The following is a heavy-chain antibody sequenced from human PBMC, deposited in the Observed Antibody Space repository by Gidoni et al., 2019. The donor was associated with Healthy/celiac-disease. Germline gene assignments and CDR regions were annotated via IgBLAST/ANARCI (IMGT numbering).Heavy chain of an antibody. CDR1: GGSFSGYY. CDR3: ARDVCSGGSCSQRYFDY. Sequence: QVQPQPCGAGLLKPSETLSLTCAVSGGSFSGYYWLWIRQPPGKGLEWIGEINHSGSTNYNPSLKSRVTISVDTSKNQFSLKLSSVTAADTAVYYCARDVCSGGSCSQRYFDYWGQGTLVTVSS. V-gene: IGHV4-34*01. D-gene: IGHD2-15*01. CDR2: INHSGST. J-gene: IGHJ4*02.